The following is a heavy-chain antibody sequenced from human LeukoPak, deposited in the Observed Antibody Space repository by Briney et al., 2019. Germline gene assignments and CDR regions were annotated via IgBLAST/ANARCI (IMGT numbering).Heavy chain of an antibody. J-gene: IGHJ5*02. CDR3: ARGGYYGSGNDFRFDP. CDR2: IHYTGST. D-gene: IGHD3-10*01. V-gene: IGHV4-59*01. Sequence: GSLRLSCAASGFSFSRAWMSWIRQSPGKGLECIGYIHYTGSTNYNPSLKSRVTISVETSKNQFSLKLKSVTAADTAVYYCARGGYYGSGNDFRFDPWGQGTLVTVSS. CDR1: GFSFSRAW.